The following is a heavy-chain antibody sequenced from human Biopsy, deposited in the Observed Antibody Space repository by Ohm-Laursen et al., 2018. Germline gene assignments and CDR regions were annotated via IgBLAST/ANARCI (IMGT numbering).Heavy chain of an antibody. V-gene: IGHV4-59*01. D-gene: IGHD2/OR15-2a*01. Sequence: ETLSLTCTVSGGSISSDYWSWIRQTPGKGLEWIGYIYYSGSTNYNPSLKSRVTISVDTSKNQFSLRLSSVTAADTAVYYCARATNSTGWPYYYFYGMDVWGQGTTVTVSS. CDR3: ARATNSTGWPYYYFYGMDV. J-gene: IGHJ6*02. CDR1: GGSISSDY. CDR2: IYYSGST.